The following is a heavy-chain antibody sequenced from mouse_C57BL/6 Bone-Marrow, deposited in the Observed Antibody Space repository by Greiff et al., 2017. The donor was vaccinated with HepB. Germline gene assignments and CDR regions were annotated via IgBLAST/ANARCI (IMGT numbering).Heavy chain of an antibody. Sequence: QVQLQQPGAELVKPGASVKMSCKASGYTFTSYWITWVKQRPGQGLEWIGDIYPGSGSTNYNEKFKSKATLTVDTASSTAYMQLSSMTSEDSTVYYCAREGNLLWLRREGAEAMDYWGPGTSVTVSS. D-gene: IGHD2-2*01. J-gene: IGHJ4*01. CDR1: GYTFTSYW. CDR2: IYPGSGST. CDR3: AREGNLLWLRREGAEAMDY. V-gene: IGHV1-55*01.